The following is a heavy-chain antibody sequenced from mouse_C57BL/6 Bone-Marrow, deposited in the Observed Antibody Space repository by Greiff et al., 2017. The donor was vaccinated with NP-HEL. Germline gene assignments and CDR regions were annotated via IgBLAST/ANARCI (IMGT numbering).Heavy chain of an antibody. V-gene: IGHV5-12*01. D-gene: IGHD2-14*01. CDR3: ARQVRGYAMDY. CDR2: ISNGGGST. J-gene: IGHJ4*01. Sequence: DVMLVESGGGLVQPGGSLKLSCAASGFTFSDYYMYWVRQTPEKRLEWVAYISNGGGSTYYPDTVKGRFTISRDNAKNTLYLQMSRLKSEDTAMYYCARQVRGYAMDYWGQGTSVTVSS. CDR1: GFTFSDYY.